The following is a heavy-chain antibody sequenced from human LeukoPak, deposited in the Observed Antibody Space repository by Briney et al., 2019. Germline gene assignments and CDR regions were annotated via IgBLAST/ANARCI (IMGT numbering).Heavy chain of an antibody. CDR3: AKGMVENDYGDYGLLRGHYYYYGMDV. CDR2: ISYDGSNK. J-gene: IGHJ6*02. CDR1: GFTFSSYA. D-gene: IGHD4-17*01. V-gene: IGHV3-30*18. Sequence: PGGSLRLSCAASGFTFSSYAMSWVRQAPGKGLEWVAVISYDGSNKYYADSVKGRFTISRDNSKNTLYLQMNSLRAEDTAVYYCAKGMVENDYGDYGLLRGHYYYYGMDVWGQGTTVTVSS.